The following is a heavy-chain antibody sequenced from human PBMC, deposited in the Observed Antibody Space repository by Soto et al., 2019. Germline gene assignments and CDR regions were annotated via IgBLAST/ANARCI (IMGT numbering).Heavy chain of an antibody. CDR3: ARDSSFSWYLHSLDAFHI. D-gene: IGHD6-13*01. V-gene: IGHV3-30*19. CDR2: IWYDGSNK. Sequence: GGSLRLSCAASGFTFSSYGMHWVRQAPGKGLEWVAVIWYDGSNKYFPDSVKGRFTISRDNSKNTLYLQMNSLRAEDTAVYYCARDSSFSWYLHSLDAFHICGQGTMGSGS. CDR1: GFTFSSYG. J-gene: IGHJ3*02.